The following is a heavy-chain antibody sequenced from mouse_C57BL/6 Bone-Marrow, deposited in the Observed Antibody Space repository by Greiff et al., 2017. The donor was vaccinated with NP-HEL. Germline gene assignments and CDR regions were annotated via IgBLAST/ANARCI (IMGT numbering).Heavy chain of an antibody. CDR3: TRGIYYGYPYAMDY. V-gene: IGHV1-5*01. CDR2: IYPGNSDT. Sequence: EVQLQESGTVLARPGVSVKMSCKTSGYTFTSYWMHWVKQRPGQGLEWIGAIYPGNSDTSYNQKFKGKAKLTAVTSASTAYMELSSLTNEDSAVYYCTRGIYYGYPYAMDYWGQGTSVTVSS. CDR1: GYTFTSYW. D-gene: IGHD2-2*01. J-gene: IGHJ4*01.